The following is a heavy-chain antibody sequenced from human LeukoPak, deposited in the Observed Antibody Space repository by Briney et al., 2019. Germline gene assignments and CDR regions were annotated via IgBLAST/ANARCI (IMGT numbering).Heavy chain of an antibody. CDR1: GFTFDDYA. CDR2: ISWNSGSI. Sequence: GRSLRLSCAASGFTFDDYAMHWVRQAPGKGLEWVSGISWNSGSIGYADSVKGRFTISRDNAKNSLYLQMNSLRAEDTALYYCAKDRSHDYGDHFDYWGQGTLVTVST. J-gene: IGHJ4*02. D-gene: IGHD4-17*01. CDR3: AKDRSHDYGDHFDY. V-gene: IGHV3-9*01.